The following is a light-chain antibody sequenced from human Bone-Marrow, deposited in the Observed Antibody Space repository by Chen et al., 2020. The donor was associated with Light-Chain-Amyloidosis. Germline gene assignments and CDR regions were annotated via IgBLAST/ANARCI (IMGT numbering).Light chain of an antibody. CDR2: ADA. V-gene: IGLV6-57*01. CDR1: SGSIATNY. J-gene: IGLJ3*02. CDR3: QSYQGSSQGV. Sequence: NFMLTQPHSVSESPGKTVIISCTRSSGSIATNYVPWYQQRPGSSPTTVIYADAQRPSGVPARFAGSMDRSSNSASRTISGLKTEGEAGYYCQSYQGSSQGVFGGGSKLTVL.